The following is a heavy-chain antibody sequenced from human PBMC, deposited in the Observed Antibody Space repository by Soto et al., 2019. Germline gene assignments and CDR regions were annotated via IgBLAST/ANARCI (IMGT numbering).Heavy chain of an antibody. J-gene: IGHJ6*02. CDR2: ISYDGRNK. CDR3: VQDGSSGWPYYYGMDV. CDR1: GFIFSSYG. D-gene: IGHD6-19*01. V-gene: IGHV3-30*18. Sequence: GGCLRLSCAAAGFIFSSYGMHWVRQAPGKGLEWVAVISYDGRNKYYADSVKGRFTISRDNSKNTLYLQMSSLRAEDTAVYYCVQDGSSGWPYYYGMDVWGQGTTVTVSS.